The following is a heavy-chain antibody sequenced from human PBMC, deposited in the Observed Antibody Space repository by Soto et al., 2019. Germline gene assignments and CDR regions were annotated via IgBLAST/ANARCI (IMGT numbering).Heavy chain of an antibody. CDR3: ARVYGSGWDYYYYGMDV. CDR2: IIPIFGTA. V-gene: IGHV1-69*13. D-gene: IGHD6-19*01. J-gene: IGHJ6*02. CDR1: GGTFXSXA. Sequence: GASVKVXXKXSGGTFXSXAIXXXXXXXXXGLEWMGGIIPIFGTANYAQKFQGRVTITADESTSTAYMELSSLRSEDTAVYYCARVYGSGWDYYYYGMDVWGQGTTVTVSS.